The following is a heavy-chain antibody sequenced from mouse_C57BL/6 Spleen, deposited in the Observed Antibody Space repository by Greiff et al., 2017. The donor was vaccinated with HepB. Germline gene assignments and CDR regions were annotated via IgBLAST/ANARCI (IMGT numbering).Heavy chain of an antibody. Sequence: VQLQQSGPELVKPGASVKMSCKASGYTFTDYNMHWVKQSHGKSLEWIGYINPNNGGTSYNQKFKGKATLTVNKSSSTAYMELRSLTSEDSAVYYCARRVYYDYFWFAYWGQGTLVTVSA. V-gene: IGHV1-22*01. D-gene: IGHD2-4*01. CDR1: GYTFTDYN. CDR3: ARRVYYDYFWFAY. CDR2: INPNNGGT. J-gene: IGHJ3*01.